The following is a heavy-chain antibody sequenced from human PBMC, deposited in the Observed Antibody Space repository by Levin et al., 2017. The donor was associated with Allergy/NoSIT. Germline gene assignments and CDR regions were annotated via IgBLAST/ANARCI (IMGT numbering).Heavy chain of an antibody. CDR2: IYSSGSA. CDR1: GGSISSGSYY. D-gene: IGHD3-10*01. Sequence: SETLSLTCKVSGGSISSGSYYWSWIRQPAAKGLEWIGRIYSSGSANYNPSLKSRATISVDTSKNQFSLKLSSVTAADTAVYYCARAEVGSEHWGQGTLVTVSS. V-gene: IGHV4-61*02. J-gene: IGHJ4*02. CDR3: ARAEVGSEH.